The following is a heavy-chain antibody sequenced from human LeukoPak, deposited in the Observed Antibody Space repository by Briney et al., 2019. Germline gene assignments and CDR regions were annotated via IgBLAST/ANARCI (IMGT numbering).Heavy chain of an antibody. D-gene: IGHD1-26*01. CDR3: ASYRVSHGMDV. CDR1: GFTFSTYW. J-gene: IGHJ6*02. CDR2: IKGDGSVK. V-gene: IGHV3-7*01. Sequence: GGSLRLSCAASGFTFSTYWMAWVRQAPGKGLEWVANIKGDGSVKYHGDSVTGRFTISRDNAKNSLYLQMNSLRAEDTAIYYCASYRVSHGMDVWGQGTTVTVSS.